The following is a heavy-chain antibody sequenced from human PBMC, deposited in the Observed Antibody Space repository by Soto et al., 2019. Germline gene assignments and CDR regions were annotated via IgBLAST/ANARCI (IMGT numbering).Heavy chain of an antibody. D-gene: IGHD4-4*01. Sequence: GGSLRLSCAVSGFSFSSAWITFIRHAPCKGLERVAIMNEDGSERYYVDSVKGRFTISRDNAKNALFLQMNSLRVEDTAVYFCARDRAYSRFDYWGQGSLVTVSS. V-gene: IGHV3-7*03. J-gene: IGHJ4*02. CDR2: MNEDGSER. CDR1: GFSFSSAW. CDR3: ARDRAYSRFDY.